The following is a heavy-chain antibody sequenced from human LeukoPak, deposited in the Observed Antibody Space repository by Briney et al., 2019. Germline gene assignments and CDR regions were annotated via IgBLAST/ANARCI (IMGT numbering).Heavy chain of an antibody. CDR1: GFTFSSYW. CDR2: ISSSGSTI. CDR3: ARDDYGDYVSRYYYGLDV. Sequence: GGSLRLSCAASGFTFSSYWMHWVRQAPGKGLEWVSYISSSGSTIYYADSVKGRFTISRDNAKNSLYLQMNSLRAEDTGVYFCARDDYGDYVSRYYYGLDVWGQGTTVTVSS. J-gene: IGHJ6*02. D-gene: IGHD4-17*01. V-gene: IGHV3-48*04.